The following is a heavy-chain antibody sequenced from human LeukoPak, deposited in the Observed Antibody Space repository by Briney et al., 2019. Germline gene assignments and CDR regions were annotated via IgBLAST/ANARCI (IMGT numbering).Heavy chain of an antibody. CDR2: MSPNSGNT. CDR3: ARFPVTKDAFDI. V-gene: IGHV1-8*01. J-gene: IGHJ3*02. CDR1: GYTFTSYD. Sequence: ASVKVSCKASGYTFTSYDINWVRQATGQGLEWMGWMSPNSGNTGYAQKFQGRVTMTRNTSISTAYMELSSLRSEDTAVYYCARFPVTKDAFDIWGQGTMVTVSS. D-gene: IGHD4-17*01.